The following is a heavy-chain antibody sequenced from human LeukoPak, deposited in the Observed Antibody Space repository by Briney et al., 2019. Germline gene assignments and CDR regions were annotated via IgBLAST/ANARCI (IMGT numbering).Heavy chain of an antibody. J-gene: IGHJ4*02. CDR3: ARDYYGSGSFLDY. D-gene: IGHD3-10*01. Sequence: SETLSLTCTVSGGSISSYYWSWIRQPPGKGQEWNGYIYYSWSTDYNPSLKSQVTISVDTSKNQFSLKLSSVTAADTAVYYCARDYYGSGSFLDYWGQGTLVTVSS. CDR2: IYYSWST. V-gene: IGHV4-59*01. CDR1: GGSISSYY.